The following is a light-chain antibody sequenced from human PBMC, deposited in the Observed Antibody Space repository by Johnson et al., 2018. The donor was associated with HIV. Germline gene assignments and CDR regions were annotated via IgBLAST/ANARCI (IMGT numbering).Light chain of an antibody. J-gene: IGLJ1*01. Sequence: QSMLTQPPSVSAAPGQKVTISCSGSSSNIGNNYVSWYQQLPGTAPKLLIYDNNKRPSGVPDRFSGSKSGTAATLGITGLQTGDEADYYCGTWDSSLSAGDGFGTGTKVTVL. CDR1: SSNIGNNY. V-gene: IGLV1-51*01. CDR3: GTWDSSLSAGDG. CDR2: DNN.